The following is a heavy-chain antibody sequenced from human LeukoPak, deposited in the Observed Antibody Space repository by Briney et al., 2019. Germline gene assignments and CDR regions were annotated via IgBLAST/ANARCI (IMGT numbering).Heavy chain of an antibody. CDR1: GFAFSHYW. D-gene: IGHD5-12*01. V-gene: IGHV3-7*01. Sequence: GGSLRLSCAASGFAFSHYWVTWVRQAPGKGLEWVAQINQDGSEEYYMDSVKARFTISRDNAKNSVFLQMNSLRAEDTAVYYCVRDGGVSGYDLLDYWGQGTLVTVSS. CDR2: INQDGSEE. CDR3: VRDGGVSGYDLLDY. J-gene: IGHJ4*02.